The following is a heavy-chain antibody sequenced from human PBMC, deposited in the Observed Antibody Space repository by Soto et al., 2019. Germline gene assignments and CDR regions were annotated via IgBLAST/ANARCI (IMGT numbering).Heavy chain of an antibody. J-gene: IGHJ4*02. CDR3: ARDGGDSSGIYYFDY. D-gene: IGHD3-22*01. CDR2: IYYSGST. CDR1: GASLSSYY. V-gene: IGHV4-59*06. Sequence: SETLSLTCVVTGASLSSYYWSWIRQPPGKGLEWIGYIYYSGSTYYNPSLKSRVTISVDTSKNQFSLKLSSVTAADTAVYYCARDGGDSSGIYYFDYWGQGTLVTVSS.